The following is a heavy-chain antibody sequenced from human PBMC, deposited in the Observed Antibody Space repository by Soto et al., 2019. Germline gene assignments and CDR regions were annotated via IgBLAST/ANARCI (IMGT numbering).Heavy chain of an antibody. D-gene: IGHD5-12*01. CDR2: IYFSGST. J-gene: IGHJ6*02. V-gene: IGHV4-31*03. Sequence: PSETLSLTCTVSGASISSGGFYWSWIRQHPGKGLEWIGFIYFSGSTFFNPSLKSRVTISLDTSKNQFSLKLTSVTAADTAVYFCARDWNGYNYYYGMDVWGQGTTVTVSS. CDR3: ARDWNGYNYYYGMDV. CDR1: GASISSGGFY.